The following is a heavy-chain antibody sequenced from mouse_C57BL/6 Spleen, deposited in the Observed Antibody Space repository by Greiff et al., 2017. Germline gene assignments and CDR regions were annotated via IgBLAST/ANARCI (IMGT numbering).Heavy chain of an antibody. CDR2: ISGGGGNT. CDR1: GFTFSSYT. V-gene: IGHV5-9*01. J-gene: IGHJ3*01. D-gene: IGHD3-3*01. CDR3: ARHRAGPWFAY. Sequence: EVQGVESGGGLVKPGGSLKLSCAASGFTFSSYTMSWVRQTPEKRLEWVATISGGGGNTYYPDSVKGRFTISRDNAKNTLYMQMSSLRSEDTALYYCARHRAGPWFAYWGQGTLVTVSA.